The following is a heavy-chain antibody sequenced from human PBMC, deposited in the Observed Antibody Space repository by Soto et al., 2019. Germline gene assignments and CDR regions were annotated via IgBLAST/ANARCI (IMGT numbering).Heavy chain of an antibody. CDR1: GFAFRIYG. D-gene: IGHD2-2*01. CDR2: VSHDGSRE. J-gene: IGHJ4*02. Sequence: GGDLRLSCAASGFAFRIYGMNWGRQGPGKGLEWVAYVSHDGSREYYPDSVRGRFTISRDNSKNTVYLQMNSLRAEDTALYYCARDDCTTTTCFGYWGQGTPVTVSS. V-gene: IGHV3-33*05. CDR3: ARDDCTTTTCFGY.